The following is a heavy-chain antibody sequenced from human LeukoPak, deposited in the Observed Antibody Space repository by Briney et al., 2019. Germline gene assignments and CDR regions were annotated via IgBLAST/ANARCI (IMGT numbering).Heavy chain of an antibody. Sequence: PSETLSLTRAVYGVSLCGFHWSCIRPPPGKGRVWMGEINHSGSTNYNTSLKSRVTISVDTCKNQFYPKLSAVTAADTAVYYCERRRRRRSLYGWGQGTLVTVSS. V-gene: IGHV4-34*01. D-gene: IGHD6-13*01. J-gene: IGHJ4*02. CDR1: GVSLCGFH. CDR2: INHSGST. CDR3: ERRRRRRSLYG.